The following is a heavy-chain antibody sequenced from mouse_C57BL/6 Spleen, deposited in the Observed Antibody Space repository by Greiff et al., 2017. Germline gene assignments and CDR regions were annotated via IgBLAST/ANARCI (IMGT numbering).Heavy chain of an antibody. V-gene: IGHV1-81*01. CDR3: TRSLDSSGYGD. CDR1: GYTFTSYG. Sequence: QVQLQQSGAELARPGASVKLSCKASGYTFTSYGISWVKQRTGQGLEWIGEIYPRSGNTYYNEKFKGKATLTADKSSSTAYMGLRSLTSEDSAVYFCTRSLDSSGYGDWGQGTTLTVSS. CDR2: IYPRSGNT. J-gene: IGHJ2*01. D-gene: IGHD3-2*02.